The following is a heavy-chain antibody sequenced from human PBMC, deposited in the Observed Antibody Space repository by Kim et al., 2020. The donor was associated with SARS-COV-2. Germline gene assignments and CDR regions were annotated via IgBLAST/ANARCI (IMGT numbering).Heavy chain of an antibody. CDR3: ARGPPGWARGPQKYYFDY. CDR2: ISSSSSTI. CDR1: GFTFSSYS. Sequence: GGSLRLSCAASGFTFSSYSMNWVRQAPGKGLEWVSYISSSSSTIYYADSVKGRFTISRDNAKNSLYLQMNSLRAEDTAVYYCARGPPGWARGPQKYYFDYWGQGTLVTVSS. J-gene: IGHJ4*02. V-gene: IGHV3-48*04. D-gene: IGHD3-16*01.